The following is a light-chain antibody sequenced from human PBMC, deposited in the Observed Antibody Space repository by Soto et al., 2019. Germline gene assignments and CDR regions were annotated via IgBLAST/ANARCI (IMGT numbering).Light chain of an antibody. V-gene: IGLV2-11*01. J-gene: IGLJ1*01. CDR1: SSDVGGYNY. CDR2: DVS. Sequence: QSALTQPRSVSGSPGQSVTISCTGTSSDVGGYNYVSWYQQYPGKAPKLMIYDVSKRPSGVPDRFSGSKSGNTASLTISGLQAEDEADYYCCSYAGSYTFDVFGTGTKLTVL. CDR3: CSYAGSYTFDV.